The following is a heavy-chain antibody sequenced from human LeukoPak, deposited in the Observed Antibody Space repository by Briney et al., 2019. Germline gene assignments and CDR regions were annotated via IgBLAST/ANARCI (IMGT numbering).Heavy chain of an antibody. V-gene: IGHV3-23*01. CDR3: AKTTTGYSSGRFPGWPVDY. CDR2: IFDSGGST. J-gene: IGHJ4*02. Sequence: QTGGSLRLSCAASGFTFSSYAMYWVRQAPGKGLEWVSRIFDSGGSTHYADSVKGRFTISRDNSNNTVYLQTNSLRAEDTAVYYCAKTTTGYSSGRFPGWPVDYWGQGTLVTVSS. CDR1: GFTFSSYA. D-gene: IGHD6-19*01.